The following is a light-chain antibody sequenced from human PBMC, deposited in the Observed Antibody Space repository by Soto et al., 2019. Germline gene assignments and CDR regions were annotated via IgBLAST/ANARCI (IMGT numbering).Light chain of an antibody. CDR2: GAS. Sequence: EIVLTQSPGTLSLSPGERATLSCRASQSVISSYLAWYQQKPGQAPRLLIFGASSRATGIPERFSGSGSGTDFTLTISRLEPEDFAVYYCQQYGSSLWTFGQGTQVDIK. CDR3: QQYGSSLWT. CDR1: QSVISSY. J-gene: IGKJ1*01. V-gene: IGKV3-20*01.